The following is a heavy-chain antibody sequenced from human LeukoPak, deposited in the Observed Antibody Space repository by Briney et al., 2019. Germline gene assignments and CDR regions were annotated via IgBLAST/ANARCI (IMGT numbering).Heavy chain of an antibody. V-gene: IGHV3-30*02. CDR2: IRYDGSNK. Sequence: GGSLRLSCAASGFTFSSYGMHWVRQAPGKGLEWVAFIRYDGSNKYYADSVKGRFTISRDNSKNTLYLQMNSLRAEDTAVYYCAREIVVVVTRQTWFDPWGQGTLVTVSS. D-gene: IGHD2-15*01. J-gene: IGHJ5*02. CDR3: AREIVVVVTRQTWFDP. CDR1: GFTFSSYG.